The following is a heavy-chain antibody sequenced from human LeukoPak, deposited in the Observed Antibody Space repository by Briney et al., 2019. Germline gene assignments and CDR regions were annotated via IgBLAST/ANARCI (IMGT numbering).Heavy chain of an antibody. CDR1: GGSISSYY. CDR3: ARDPVHYDFWSGYSYFDY. J-gene: IGHJ4*02. D-gene: IGHD3-3*01. CDR2: IYTSGST. Sequence: PSETLSLTCTVSGGSISSYYWSWIRRPAGKGLEWIGRIYTSGSTNYNPSLKSRVTMSVDTSKNQFSLKLSSVTAADTAVYYCARDPVHYDFWSGYSYFDYWGQGTLVTVSS. V-gene: IGHV4-4*07.